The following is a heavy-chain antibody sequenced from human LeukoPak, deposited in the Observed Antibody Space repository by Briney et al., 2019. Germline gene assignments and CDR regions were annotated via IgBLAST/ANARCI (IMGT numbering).Heavy chain of an antibody. CDR1: GFTVRRNY. CDR3: AREYRGSRRNDAFDI. CDR2: IYSSGST. D-gene: IGHD3-10*01. J-gene: IGHJ3*02. V-gene: IGHV3-53*01. Sequence: PGGSLRLSCAASGFTVRRNYMSWVRQAPGKGLEWVSVIYSSGSTYYADSVKGRFTISRDNSKNTLYLQMNSLRAEDTAVYYCAREYRGSRRNDAFDIWGQGTMVTVSS.